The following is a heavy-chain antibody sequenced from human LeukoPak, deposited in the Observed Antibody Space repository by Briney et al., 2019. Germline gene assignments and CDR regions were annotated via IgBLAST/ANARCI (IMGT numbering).Heavy chain of an antibody. CDR3: VRATWDY. CDR1: GFTFSSYG. V-gene: IGHV3-30*02. CDR2: IRYDGSNK. Sequence: GGSLRLSCAASGFTFSSYGMHWVRQAPGKGLEWVAFIRYDGSNKYYADSVKGRFTISRDNSKNTLYLQMNSLRPEDTAVYYCVRATWDYWGQGTLVTVSS. J-gene: IGHJ4*02.